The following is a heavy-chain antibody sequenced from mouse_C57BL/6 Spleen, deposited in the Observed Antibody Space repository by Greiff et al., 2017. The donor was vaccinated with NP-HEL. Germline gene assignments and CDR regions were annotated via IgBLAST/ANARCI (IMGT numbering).Heavy chain of an antibody. CDR3: ARLFDYDDGWYCDV. Sequence: QVQLKESGPGILQPSQTLSLTCSFSGFSLSTFGMGVGWIRQPSGKGLEWLAHIWWDDDKYYNPALKSRLTISKDTSKNQVFLKIANVDTADTATYYCARLFDYDDGWYCDVWGTGTTVTVSS. V-gene: IGHV8-8*01. CDR2: IWWDDDK. CDR1: GFSLSTFGMG. J-gene: IGHJ1*03. D-gene: IGHD2-4*01.